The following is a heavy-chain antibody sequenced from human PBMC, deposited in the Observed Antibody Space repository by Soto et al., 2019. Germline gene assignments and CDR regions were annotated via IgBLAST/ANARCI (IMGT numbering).Heavy chain of an antibody. J-gene: IGHJ4*02. CDR1: GFTFSSYG. CDR2: IWYDGSNK. CDR3: ARDIHTASYIIWLRKLTFDY. V-gene: IGHV3-33*01. D-gene: IGHD3-10*01. Sequence: GGSLRLSCAASGFTFSSYGMHWVRQAPGKGLEWVAVIWYDGSNKYYADSVKGRFTISRDNSKNTLYLQMNSLRAEDTAVYYCARDIHTASYIIWLRKLTFDYWGQGTLVTVSS.